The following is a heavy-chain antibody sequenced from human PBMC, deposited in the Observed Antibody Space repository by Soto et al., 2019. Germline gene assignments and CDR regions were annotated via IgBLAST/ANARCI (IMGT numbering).Heavy chain of an antibody. Sequence: GGSLRLSCAASGFTFSNYWMTWVRQAPGKGLEWVANIKEDGSEKHYVDSVKGRFTISRDNAKNSLYPQMNSLRVEDTAVYFCSRDVVVGARALNYWGQGALDTVSS. V-gene: IGHV3-7*01. CDR3: SRDVVVGARALNY. D-gene: IGHD2-15*01. CDR1: GFTFSNYW. J-gene: IGHJ4*02. CDR2: IKEDGSEK.